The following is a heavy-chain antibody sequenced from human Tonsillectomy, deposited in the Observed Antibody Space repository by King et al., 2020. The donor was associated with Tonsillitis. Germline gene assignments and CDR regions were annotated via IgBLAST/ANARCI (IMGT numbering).Heavy chain of an antibody. J-gene: IGHJ4*02. CDR1: GYSFTSYW. V-gene: IGHV5-51*01. Sequence: QLVQSGAEVKKPGESLKISCKGSGYSFTSYWIGWVRQMPGKGLEWMGIIYPGDSDTRYSPSFQGQVTISAAKSISTAYLQGSSLKASDTAMYYCARLGGYCSGGSCYSTSYFDYWGQGTLVTVSS. CDR2: IYPGDSDT. CDR3: ARLGGYCSGGSCYSTSYFDY. D-gene: IGHD2-15*01.